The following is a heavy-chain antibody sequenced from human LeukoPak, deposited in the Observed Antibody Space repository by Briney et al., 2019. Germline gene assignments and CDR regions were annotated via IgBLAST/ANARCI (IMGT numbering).Heavy chain of an antibody. V-gene: IGHV3-21*01. J-gene: IGHJ6*02. CDR2: ISSSSSYI. D-gene: IGHD6-13*01. CDR3: ARSFGSQQLENYYYYYGMDV. Sequence: PGGSLRLSCAASGFTVSSNYMSWVRQAPGKGLEWVSSISSSSSYIYYADSVKGRFTISRDNAKNSLYLQMNSLRAEDTAVYYCARSFGSQQLENYYYYYGMDVWGQGTTVTVSS. CDR1: GFTVSSNY.